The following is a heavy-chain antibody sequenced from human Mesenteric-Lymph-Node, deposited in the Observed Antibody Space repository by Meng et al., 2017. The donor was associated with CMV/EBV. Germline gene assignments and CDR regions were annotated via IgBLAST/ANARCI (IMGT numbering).Heavy chain of an antibody. Sequence: GESLKISCAASGFAFSSHGIHWVRQTPGKGLEWVAFIRSDGSTEYYADYVKGRFTISRNNSKNTLYLQMNILRPEESALYYCGKGWVSGSRFPYSMDVWGQGTTVTVSS. D-gene: IGHD1-1*01. J-gene: IGHJ6*02. CDR2: IRSDGSTE. CDR3: GKGWVSGSRFPYSMDV. CDR1: GFAFSSHG. V-gene: IGHV3-30*02.